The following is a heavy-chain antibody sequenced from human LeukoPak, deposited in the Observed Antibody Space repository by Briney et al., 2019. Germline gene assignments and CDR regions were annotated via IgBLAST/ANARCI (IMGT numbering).Heavy chain of an antibody. J-gene: IGHJ2*01. V-gene: IGHV4-38-2*02. D-gene: IGHD4-17*01. Sequence: SSETLSLTCAVSGYSISSGYYWGWIRQPPGKGLEWIGSIYDGGNPYYNPSLKSRVTISVDRSKNQFSLKLNSVTAADTAVYYCARDRTTGADWYFDLWGRGTLVTVSS. CDR2: IYDGGNP. CDR3: ARDRTTGADWYFDL. CDR1: GYSISSGYY.